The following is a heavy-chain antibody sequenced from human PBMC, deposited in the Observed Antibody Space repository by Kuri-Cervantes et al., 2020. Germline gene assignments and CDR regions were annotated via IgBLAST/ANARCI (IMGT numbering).Heavy chain of an antibody. CDR2: INHSGST. CDR3: ARAETTVYAFDI. J-gene: IGHJ3*02. CDR1: GYSISSGHY. Sequence: SETLSLTCTVSGYSISSGHYWGWIRQPPGKGLEWIGEINHSGSTNYNPSLKSRVTISVDKSKNQFSLKLSSVTAADTAVYYCARAETTVYAFDIWGQGTMVTVSS. V-gene: IGHV4-38-2*02. D-gene: IGHD4-17*01.